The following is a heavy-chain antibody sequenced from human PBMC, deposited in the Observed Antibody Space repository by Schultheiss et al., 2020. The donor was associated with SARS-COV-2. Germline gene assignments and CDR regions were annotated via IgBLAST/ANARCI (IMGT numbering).Heavy chain of an antibody. CDR2: ISGSGGST. V-gene: IGHV3-23*01. D-gene: IGHD2-2*02. CDR3: ARDRGLVPAAIGSYWYFDL. Sequence: GGSLRLSCAASGFTVSSNYMSWVRQAPGKGLEWVSAISGSGGSTYYADSVKGRFTISRDNSKNTLYLQMNSLRAEDTAVYYCARDRGLVPAAIGSYWYFDLWGRGTLVTVSS. CDR1: GFTVSSNY. J-gene: IGHJ2*01.